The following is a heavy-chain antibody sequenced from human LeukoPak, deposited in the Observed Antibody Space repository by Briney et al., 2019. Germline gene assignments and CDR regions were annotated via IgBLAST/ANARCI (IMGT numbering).Heavy chain of an antibody. CDR1: GFTFSSYG. CDR3: ASDSRDGYNEPFF. J-gene: IGHJ4*02. CDR2: IWYDGSNK. V-gene: IGHV3-33*01. D-gene: IGHD5-24*01. Sequence: PGGSLRLSCAASGFTFSSYGMHWVRQAPGKGLEWVAVIWYDGSNKYYADSVKGRFTISRDNPKNTLYLQMNSLRAEDTAVYYCASDSRDGYNEPFFWGQGTLVTVSS.